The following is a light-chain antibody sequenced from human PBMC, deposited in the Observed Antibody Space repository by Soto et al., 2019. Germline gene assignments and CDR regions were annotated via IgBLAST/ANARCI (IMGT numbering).Light chain of an antibody. CDR2: AAS. Sequence: DIQLTQSPSFLSAFVGDRVTINCRASQGIASHLAWYQQKPGKAPRLLIFAASTLENGVPSRFSGSGSGTEFSLSISSLQPDDSATYYCPQVSSYPLTFGGGTKVEI. CDR1: QGIASH. CDR3: PQVSSYPLT. J-gene: IGKJ4*01. V-gene: IGKV1-9*01.